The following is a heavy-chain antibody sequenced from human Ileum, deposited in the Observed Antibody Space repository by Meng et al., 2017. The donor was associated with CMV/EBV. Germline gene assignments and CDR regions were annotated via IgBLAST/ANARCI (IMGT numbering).Heavy chain of an antibody. CDR1: GFTFSNYW. J-gene: IGHJ4*02. CDR2: IKSDGTGI. V-gene: IGHV3-74*01. D-gene: IGHD7-27*01. CDR3: TRDYWGIPDY. Sequence: GEAEGGLTQSGGSLRLSCAASGFTFSNYWMQWVRQVPGKGLVWVSRIKSDGTGITYVDSVKGRFTISRDNAKNTLYLQMTNLRVDDTAVYYCTRDYWGIPDYWGQGTLVTVSS.